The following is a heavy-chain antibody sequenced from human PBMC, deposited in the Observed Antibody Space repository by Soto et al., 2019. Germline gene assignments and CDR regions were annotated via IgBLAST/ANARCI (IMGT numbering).Heavy chain of an antibody. V-gene: IGHV5-51*01. Sequence: GESLKISCKVSGYTFTNNWIGWVRHTPGKGLEWMGIIFPGDSNTRYSPSFQGQVTISVDKSISTAYLQWNTLKASDTAIYYCARKPAGHLDYWGQGTQVTVSS. CDR2: IFPGDSNT. CDR3: ARKPAGHLDY. D-gene: IGHD2-15*01. J-gene: IGHJ4*02. CDR1: GYTFTNNW.